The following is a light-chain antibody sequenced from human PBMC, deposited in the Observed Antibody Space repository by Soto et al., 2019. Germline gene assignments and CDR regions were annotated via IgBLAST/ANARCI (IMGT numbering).Light chain of an antibody. CDR2: DAS. CDR1: QSVSSY. V-gene: IGKV3-11*01. Sequence: EIVLTQSPATLSLSPGERATLSCRASQSVSSYLAWYQQKPGQAPRLLIYDASNMPTGIPARFSGSGSGTDFTLTISSLEPEDFAVYYCQQRSNWPPTFGQGTKLEIK. CDR3: QQRSNWPPT. J-gene: IGKJ2*01.